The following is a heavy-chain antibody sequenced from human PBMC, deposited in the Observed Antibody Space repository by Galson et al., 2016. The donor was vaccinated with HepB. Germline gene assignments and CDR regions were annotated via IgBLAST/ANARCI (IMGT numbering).Heavy chain of an antibody. Sequence: SETLSLTCAVYGGSLSGYYWSWIRQPPGKGLEWIGEISHSGSSNYNPSRNYNPSLESRLTISVDTSKNQFSLRLSSVTAADTALYYCARVNRDWRVYPYYYHYYSLDVWGQGTTVTVSS. D-gene: IGHD2-21*01. J-gene: IGHJ6*02. V-gene: IGHV4-34*01. CDR2: ISHSGSSNYNPSR. CDR3: ARVNRDWRVYPYYYHYYSLDV. CDR1: GGSLSGYY.